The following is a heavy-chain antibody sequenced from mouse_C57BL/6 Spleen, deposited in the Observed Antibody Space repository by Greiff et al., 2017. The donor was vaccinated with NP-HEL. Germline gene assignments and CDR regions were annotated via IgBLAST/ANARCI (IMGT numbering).Heavy chain of an antibody. D-gene: IGHD2-4*01. CDR1: GYTFTDHT. CDR3: ARRIYYDYAWFAY. CDR2: IYPRDGST. Sequence: VQLQQSDAELVKPGASVKISCKVSGYTFTDHTIHWMKQRPEQGLEWIGYIYPRDGSTKYNEKFKGKATLTADKSSNTAYMQLNSLTSEDSAVYFCARRIYYDYAWFAYWGQGTLVTVSA. V-gene: IGHV1-78*01. J-gene: IGHJ3*01.